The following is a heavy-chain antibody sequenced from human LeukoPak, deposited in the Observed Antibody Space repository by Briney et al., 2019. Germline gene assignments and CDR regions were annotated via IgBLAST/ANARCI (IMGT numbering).Heavy chain of an antibody. CDR3: ARDREDSGYEKNFDY. CDR1: GDSVSSNSAA. V-gene: IGHV6-1*01. CDR2: TYYRSKWYN. Sequence: SQTLSLTCALSGDSVSSNSAAWNWIRQSPSRGLEWLGRTYYRSKWYNDYAVSVKGRITINPDTSKNQFSLQLNSVTPEDTAVYYCARDREDSGYEKNFDYWGQGTLVTVSS. J-gene: IGHJ4*02. D-gene: IGHD5-12*01.